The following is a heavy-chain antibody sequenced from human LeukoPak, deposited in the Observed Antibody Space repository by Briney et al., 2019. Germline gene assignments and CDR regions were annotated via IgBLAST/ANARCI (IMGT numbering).Heavy chain of an antibody. D-gene: IGHD5-24*01. J-gene: IGHJ3*01. CDR3: ARVRDGYNDAYDV. CDR2: IKPGGDST. Sequence: AASVRVSCKASGYTFTNYYIHWVQQAPGQGLEWMGVIKPGGDSTSSARIFQGRVYMTSDTSTSTVYMELSGLRSDDTAVYYCARVRDGYNDAYDVWGQGTMVTVPS. CDR1: GYTFTNYY. V-gene: IGHV1-46*01.